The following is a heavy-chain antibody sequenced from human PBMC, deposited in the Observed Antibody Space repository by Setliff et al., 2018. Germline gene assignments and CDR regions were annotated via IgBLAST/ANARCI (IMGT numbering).Heavy chain of an antibody. CDR2: MNPNSGNT. V-gene: IGHV1-8*01. D-gene: IGHD4-17*01. Sequence: ASVKVSCKASGYTFTSYDINWVRQATGQGLEWMGWMNPNSGNTGYAQKFQGRVTMTRNTSISTVYMELSSLRSEDTAVYYCARGLTYGDYRVYWGQGTLVTVSS. CDR1: GYTFTSYD. CDR3: ARGLTYGDYRVY. J-gene: IGHJ4*02.